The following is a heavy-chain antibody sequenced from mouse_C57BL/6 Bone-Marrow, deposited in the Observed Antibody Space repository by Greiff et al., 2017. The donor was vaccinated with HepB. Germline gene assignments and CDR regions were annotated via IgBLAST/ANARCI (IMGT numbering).Heavy chain of an antibody. CDR2: SRNKANDYTT. CDR3: ARELTGSFDY. J-gene: IGHJ2*01. V-gene: IGHV7-1*01. D-gene: IGHD4-1*01. Sequence: EVQVVESGGGLVQSGRSLRLSCATSGFTFSDFYMEWVRQAPGKGLEWIAASRNKANDYTTEYSASVKGRFIVSRDTSQSILYLQMNALRAEDTAIYYCARELTGSFDYWGQGTTLTVSS. CDR1: GFTFSDFY.